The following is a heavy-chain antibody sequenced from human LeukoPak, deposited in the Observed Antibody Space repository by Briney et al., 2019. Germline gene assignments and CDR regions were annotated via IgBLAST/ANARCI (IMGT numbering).Heavy chain of an antibody. CDR1: GYTLTELS. CDR3: ARDLYDSSGTLDY. V-gene: IGHV1-46*03. Sequence: VASVKVSCKVSGYTLTELSMHWVRQAPGQGLEWMGIINPSGGSASYAQKFQGRVTMTRDTSTSTVYMELSSLRSEDTAVYYCARDLYDSSGTLDYWGQGTLVTVSS. D-gene: IGHD3-22*01. J-gene: IGHJ4*02. CDR2: INPSGGSA.